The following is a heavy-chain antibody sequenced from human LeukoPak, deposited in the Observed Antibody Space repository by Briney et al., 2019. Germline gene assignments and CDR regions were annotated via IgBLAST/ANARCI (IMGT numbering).Heavy chain of an antibody. D-gene: IGHD1-26*01. CDR3: AKEGGVYSTPYYMDV. Sequence: PGGSLRLSCAVSGFIFSSYGMHWVRQAPGKGLEWVAIISYDGSNKYYADSVKGRFTISRDNSKNTLYLQMNSLRAEDTAVYYCAKEGGVYSTPYYMDVWGKGTTVTVSS. CDR2: ISYDGSNK. J-gene: IGHJ6*03. V-gene: IGHV3-30*18. CDR1: GFIFSSYG.